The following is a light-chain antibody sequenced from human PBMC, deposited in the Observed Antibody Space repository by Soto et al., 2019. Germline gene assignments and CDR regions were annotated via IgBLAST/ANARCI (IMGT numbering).Light chain of an antibody. Sequence: TQSPYSLSVSLGGRVTFTCRASQSISSWLAWYQQKPGRPPKLLIYDASSLESGVPSRFSGSGSGTEFTLTTSSLQPHAFATFYCQHHHGYTCTFGQGTKVDIK. CDR2: DAS. V-gene: IGKV1-5*01. CDR3: QHHHGYTCT. J-gene: IGKJ1*01. CDR1: QSISSW.